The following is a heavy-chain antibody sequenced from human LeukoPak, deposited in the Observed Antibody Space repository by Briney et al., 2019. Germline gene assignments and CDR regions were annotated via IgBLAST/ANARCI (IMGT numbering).Heavy chain of an antibody. Sequence: PGGSLRLSCAGSGFTFSSYWMSWVRQAPGKGLEWVANIKQDGSEKYYVDSVKGRFTISRDNAKNSLYLQMNGLRVEDTAVYYCARVTATWGFDYWGQGTLVTVSS. D-gene: IGHD7-27*01. V-gene: IGHV3-7*01. CDR3: ARVTATWGFDY. CDR1: GFTFSSYW. CDR2: IKQDGSEK. J-gene: IGHJ4*02.